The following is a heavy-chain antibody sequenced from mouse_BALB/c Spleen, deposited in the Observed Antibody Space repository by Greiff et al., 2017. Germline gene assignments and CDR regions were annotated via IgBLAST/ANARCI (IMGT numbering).Heavy chain of an antibody. D-gene: IGHD1-1*02. Sequence: QVHVKQSGPGLVAPSQSLSITCTVSGFSLTDYGVSWIRQPPGKGLEWLGVIWGGGSTYYNSALKSRLSISKDNSKSQVFLKMNSLQTDDTAMYYCAKHGKNGPLAMDYWGQGTSVTVSS. V-gene: IGHV2-6-5*01. CDR1: GFSLTDYG. J-gene: IGHJ4*01. CDR2: IWGGGST. CDR3: AKHGKNGPLAMDY.